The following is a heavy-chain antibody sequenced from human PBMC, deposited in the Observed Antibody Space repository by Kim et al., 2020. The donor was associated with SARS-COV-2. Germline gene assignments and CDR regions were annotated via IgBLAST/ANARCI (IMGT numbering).Heavy chain of an antibody. J-gene: IGHJ6*02. CDR3: ARMGTIFGALGV. Sequence: YNPSLKSRVTISVDTSKNQFSLKLSSVTAADTAVYYCARMGTIFGALGVWGQGTTVTVSS. D-gene: IGHD3-3*01. V-gene: IGHV4-59*01.